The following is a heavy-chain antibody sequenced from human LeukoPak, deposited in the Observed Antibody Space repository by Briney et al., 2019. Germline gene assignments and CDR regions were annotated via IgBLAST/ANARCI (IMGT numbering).Heavy chain of an antibody. CDR2: IYYSGST. Sequence: KPSETLSLTCAVSGYSISSGYYWGWIRPPPGKGLEWIGSIYYSGSTYYNPSLKSRVTISVDTSKNQFSLKLSSVTAADTAVYYCAAPIVGAAFDYWGQGTLVTVSS. CDR3: AAPIVGAAFDY. J-gene: IGHJ4*02. V-gene: IGHV4-38-2*01. D-gene: IGHD1-26*01. CDR1: GYSISSGYY.